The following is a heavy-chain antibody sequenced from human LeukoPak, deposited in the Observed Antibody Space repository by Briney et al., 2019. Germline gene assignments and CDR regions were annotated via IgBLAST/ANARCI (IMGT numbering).Heavy chain of an antibody. D-gene: IGHD4-17*01. CDR2: INPSGGST. V-gene: IGHV1-46*01. CDR1: GYTFTTYY. CDR3: ARAYGDPEVYFQH. Sequence: ASVKVSCKASGYTFTTYYMHWVRQAPGQGLEWMGIINPSGGSTGYAQKFQGRVTITTDESTSTAYMELSSLRSEDTAVYYCARAYGDPEVYFQHWGQGTLVTVSS. J-gene: IGHJ1*01.